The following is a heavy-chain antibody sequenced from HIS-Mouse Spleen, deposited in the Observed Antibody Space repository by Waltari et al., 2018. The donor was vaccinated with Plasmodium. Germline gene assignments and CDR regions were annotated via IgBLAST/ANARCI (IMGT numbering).Heavy chain of an antibody. CDR3: ARGGIAAAGPFDY. Sequence: QVQLQQWGAGLLKPSETLSLTCAVYGGSFSGSYWSWIRQPPGKGLEWIGEINHSGSTNYNPSLKSRVTISVDTSKNQFSLKLSSVTAADTAVYYCARGGIAAAGPFDYWGQGTLVTVSS. D-gene: IGHD6-13*01. V-gene: IGHV4-34*01. J-gene: IGHJ4*02. CDR2: INHSGST. CDR1: GGSFSGSY.